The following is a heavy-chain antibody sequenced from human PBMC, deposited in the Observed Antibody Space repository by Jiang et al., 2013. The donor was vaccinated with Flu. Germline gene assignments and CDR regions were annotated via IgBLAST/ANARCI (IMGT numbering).Heavy chain of an antibody. D-gene: IGHD3-10*01. Sequence: GSISSSSYYWGWIRQPPGRGWSGLGVSIIVGSTYXNPSLKSRVTISVDTSKNQFSLKLSSVTAADTAVYYCARLPSPDYYGSGSYYFDYWGQGTLVTVSS. J-gene: IGHJ4*02. V-gene: IGHV4-39*01. CDR2: SIIVGST. CDR3: ARLPSPDYYGSGSYYFDY. CDR1: GSISSSSYY.